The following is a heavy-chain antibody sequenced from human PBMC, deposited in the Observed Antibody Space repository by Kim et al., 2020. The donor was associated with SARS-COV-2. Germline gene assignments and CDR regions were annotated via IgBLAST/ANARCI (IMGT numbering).Heavy chain of an antibody. Sequence: KGRFTISSDNSKNTLYLQMNSLRAEDTAVYYCAKGTRQNYYDSSGYYNDYWGQGTLVTVSS. V-gene: IGHV3-23*01. CDR3: AKGTRQNYYDSSGYYNDY. D-gene: IGHD3-22*01. J-gene: IGHJ4*02.